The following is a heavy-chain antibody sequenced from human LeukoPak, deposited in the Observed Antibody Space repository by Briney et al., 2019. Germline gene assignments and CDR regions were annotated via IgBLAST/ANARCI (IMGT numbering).Heavy chain of an antibody. Sequence: GGSLRLSCAASGFTFSDFSMNWIRQAPGKGLEWISFISSTGNTIYYADSLRGRFTISRDNAKNSLYLHMNSLRAEDTAVYYCARDQSNEYNRGGLEYWGQGTLVAVSS. CDR2: ISSTGNTI. CDR1: GFTFSDFS. CDR3: ARDQSNEYNRGGLEY. D-gene: IGHD3-10*01. J-gene: IGHJ4*02. V-gene: IGHV3-11*01.